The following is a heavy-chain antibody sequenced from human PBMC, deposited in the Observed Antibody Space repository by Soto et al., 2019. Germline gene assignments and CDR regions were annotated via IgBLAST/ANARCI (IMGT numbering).Heavy chain of an antibody. CDR1: GFSLSNARMG. CDR2: IFSNDEK. D-gene: IGHD5-12*01. V-gene: IGHV2-26*01. J-gene: IGHJ4*02. CDR3: ARTRYVEMAPTYYFDY. Sequence: QVTLKESGPVLVKPTETLTLTCTVSGFSLSNARMGVSWIRQPPGKALEWLAHIFSNDEKSYSTSLKSRLTISKDTSQSQVVLTMTNMDPVDKATYYCARTRYVEMAPTYYFDYWGQGTLVTVSS.